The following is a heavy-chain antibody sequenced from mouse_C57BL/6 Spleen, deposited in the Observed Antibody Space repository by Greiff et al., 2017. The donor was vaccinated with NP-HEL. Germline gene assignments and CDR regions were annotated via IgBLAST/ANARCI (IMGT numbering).Heavy chain of an antibody. CDR1: GYSITSGYY. CDR2: ISYDGSN. V-gene: IGHV3-6*01. Sequence: EVKLMESGPGLVKPSQSLSLTCSVTGYSITSGYYWNWIRQFPGNKLEWMGYISYDGSNNYNPSLKNRISITRDTSKNQFFLKLNSVTTEDTATYYCARGDDYDEAFDYWGQGTTLTVSS. J-gene: IGHJ2*01. D-gene: IGHD2-4*01. CDR3: ARGDDYDEAFDY.